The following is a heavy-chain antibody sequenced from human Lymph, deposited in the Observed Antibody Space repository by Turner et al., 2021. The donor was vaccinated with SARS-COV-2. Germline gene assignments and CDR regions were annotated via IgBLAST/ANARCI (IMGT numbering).Heavy chain of an antibody. CDR1: GGTFSSYA. CDR3: ARGRLDSFGGGYYSWFDP. CDR2: IIPIRSIA. D-gene: IGHD1-26*01. Sequence: QVQLVQSGAAVKKPGSSVRVSCKASGGTFSSYAINWVRQAPGQGLEWMGRIIPIRSIANYAQKFQGRVTITADKSTSTAYMELSSLRSEDTAVYYCARGRLDSFGGGYYSWFDPWGQGTLVTVSS. V-gene: IGHV1-69*04. J-gene: IGHJ5*02.